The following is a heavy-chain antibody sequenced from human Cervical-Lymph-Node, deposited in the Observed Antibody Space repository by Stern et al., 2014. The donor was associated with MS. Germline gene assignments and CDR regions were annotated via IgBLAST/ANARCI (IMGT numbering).Heavy chain of an antibody. Sequence: VQLVESGPEVKRPGESLQISCQASGYTFTSYWIGWVRQMPGKGLEWTAIILPGGSDIKYTPSFQGQVTISADKSSSTAYLQWNNLKASDTAIYYCARQRYFDYWGQGTLVTVSS. V-gene: IGHV5-51*01. CDR1: GYTFTSYW. J-gene: IGHJ4*02. CDR2: ILPGGSDI. CDR3: ARQRYFDY.